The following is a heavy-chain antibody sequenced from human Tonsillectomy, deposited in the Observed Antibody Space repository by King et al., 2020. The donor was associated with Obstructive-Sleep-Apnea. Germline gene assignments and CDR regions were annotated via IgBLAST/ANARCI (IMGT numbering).Heavy chain of an antibody. CDR3: ARVSGILWFGELSR. CDR2: INHSGST. CDR1: GGSFSGYY. V-gene: IGHV4-34*01. D-gene: IGHD3-10*01. Sequence: VQLQQWGAGLLKPSETLSLTCAVYGGSFSGYYWSWIRQPPGKGLEWIGEINHSGSTNYNPSLKSRVTISVDTSKNQFSLKLSSVTAADTAVYYCARVSGILWFGELSRWGQGTLVTVSS. J-gene: IGHJ4*02.